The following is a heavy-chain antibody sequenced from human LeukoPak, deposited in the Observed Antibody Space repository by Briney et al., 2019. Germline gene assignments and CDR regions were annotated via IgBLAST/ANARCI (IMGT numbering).Heavy chain of an antibody. Sequence: ASVKVSCKASGYTLTTYYMQWVRLAPGQGLEWMGWIDPDSGATNYAQKFQGRVTLTRNTSISTAFMELSRLTSDDTAVYYCVRGVYGGDVWGKGTTVTVSS. CDR3: VRGVYGGDV. J-gene: IGHJ6*04. V-gene: IGHV1-2*02. D-gene: IGHD5/OR15-5a*01. CDR2: IDPDSGAT. CDR1: GYTLTTYY.